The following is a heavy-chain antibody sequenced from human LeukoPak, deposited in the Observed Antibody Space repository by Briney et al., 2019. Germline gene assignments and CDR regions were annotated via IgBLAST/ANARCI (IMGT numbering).Heavy chain of an antibody. J-gene: IGHJ4*02. D-gene: IGHD1-1*01. Sequence: GASVKVSCKASGYTFISYDINWVRQVTGQGLEWMGWMNPKSGNTGYAQKFQGRVTITRNTSISTAYMELSSLRSDDTAMYYCARDQIASPNWELDYWGQGTLVTVSS. CDR1: GYTFISYD. V-gene: IGHV1-8*01. CDR2: MNPKSGNT. CDR3: ARDQIASPNWELDY.